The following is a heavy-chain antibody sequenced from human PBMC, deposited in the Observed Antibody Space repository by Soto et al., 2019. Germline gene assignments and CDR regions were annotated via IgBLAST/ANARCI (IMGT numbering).Heavy chain of an antibody. CDR1: GFTFRNYD. CDR2: IRLAGDP. CDR3: ARTDRDFYGLDV. V-gene: IGHV3-13*05. Sequence: EVQLVEPGEGLVQLGGSPRLSWKAPGFTFRNYDMHWDRQGTGKGLEWVSGIRLAGDPDYADSVEGRFTISRENAQNSFFLQMNSLSVGDSAVYYCARTDRDFYGLDVWGQGTTVIVSS. J-gene: IGHJ6*02.